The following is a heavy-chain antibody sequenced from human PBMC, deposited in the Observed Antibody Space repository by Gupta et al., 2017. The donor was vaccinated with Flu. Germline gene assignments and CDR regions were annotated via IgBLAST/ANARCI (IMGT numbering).Heavy chain of an antibody. J-gene: IGHJ5*02. CDR1: GGSISSSSYY. D-gene: IGHD4-17*01. CDR3: ARHLYYGDYTDWFDP. CDR2: IYYSGST. V-gene: IGHV4-39*01. Sequence: QLQLQESGTGLVKPSETLSFTCTVSGGSISSSSYYWGWIRQPPGKGLEWIGSIYYSGSTYYNPSLKSRVTISVDTSKNQFSLKLSSVTAADTAVYYCARHLYYGDYTDWFDPWGQGTLVTVSS.